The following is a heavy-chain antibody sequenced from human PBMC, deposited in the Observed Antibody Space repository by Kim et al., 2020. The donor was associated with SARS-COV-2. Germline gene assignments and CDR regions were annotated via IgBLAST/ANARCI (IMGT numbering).Heavy chain of an antibody. CDR2: IWYDGSNK. V-gene: IGHV3-33*01. J-gene: IGHJ3*02. Sequence: GGSLRLSCAASGFTFSSYGMHWVRQAPGKGLEWVAVIWYDGSNKYYADSVKGRFTISRDNSKNTLYLQMNSLRAEDTAVYYCARSQLLEKGGFDIWGQGTMVTVSS. D-gene: IGHD2-2*01. CDR3: ARSQLLEKGGFDI. CDR1: GFTFSSYG.